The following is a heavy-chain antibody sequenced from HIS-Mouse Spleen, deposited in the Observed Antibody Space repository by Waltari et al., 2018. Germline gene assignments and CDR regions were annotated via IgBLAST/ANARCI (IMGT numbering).Heavy chain of an antibody. J-gene: IGHJ4*02. D-gene: IGHD6-19*01. CDR1: GFTFSSYA. CDR2: ISYDGSNK. Sequence: QVQLVESGGGVVQPGRSLRPPFAASGFTFSSYAMHWVRQAPGKGLEWVAVISYDGSNKYYADSVKGRFTISRDNSKNTLYLQMNSLRAEDTAVYYCARDHSGWYFDYWGQGTLVTVSS. V-gene: IGHV3-30-3*01. CDR3: ARDHSGWYFDY.